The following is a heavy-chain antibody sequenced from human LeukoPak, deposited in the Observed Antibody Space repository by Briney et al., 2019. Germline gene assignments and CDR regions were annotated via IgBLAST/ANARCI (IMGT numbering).Heavy chain of an antibody. CDR1: GFTFSDYW. Sequence: GGSLRLSCEASGFTFSDYWMTWVRQAPGQGLEWVANIKRDGSEKYYVDSLKGRFTISRDNAKNSLYLQMNSLRVEDTAVYYCVRALVAAATPGAWFDSWGQGTLVTVSS. CDR3: VRALVAAATPGAWFDS. D-gene: IGHD2-15*01. V-gene: IGHV3-7*01. CDR2: IKRDGSEK. J-gene: IGHJ5*01.